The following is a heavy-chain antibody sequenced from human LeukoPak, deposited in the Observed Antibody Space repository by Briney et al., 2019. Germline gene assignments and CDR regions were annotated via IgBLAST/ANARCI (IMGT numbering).Heavy chain of an antibody. CDR1: GGSISSSCYY. D-gene: IGHD2-15*01. J-gene: IGHJ4*02. Sequence: SETLSLTCTVSGGSISSSCYYWGWIRQPPGKGLEWIGSIYYSGSTYYNPSLKSRVTISVDTSKNQFSLKLTSVTAAGTAVYYCATLASVAVEKPFDYWGQGTLVTVSS. V-gene: IGHV4-39*01. CDR3: ATLASVAVEKPFDY. CDR2: IYYSGST.